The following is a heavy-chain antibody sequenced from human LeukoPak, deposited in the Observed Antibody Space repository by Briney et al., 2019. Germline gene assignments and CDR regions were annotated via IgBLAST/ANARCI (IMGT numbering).Heavy chain of an antibody. D-gene: IGHD3-22*01. Sequence: GGSLRLSCAASGFSFSSYGMHWVRQTPGKGLEWVAFIRHDGSYQQYADSVKGRFTVSRDNSKDMVYLQMNSLRTEDTAVYYCAKNRDSSDYPRDFDYWGQGTLVTVSS. CDR1: GFSFSSYG. V-gene: IGHV3-30*02. CDR2: IRHDGSYQ. J-gene: IGHJ4*02. CDR3: AKNRDSSDYPRDFDY.